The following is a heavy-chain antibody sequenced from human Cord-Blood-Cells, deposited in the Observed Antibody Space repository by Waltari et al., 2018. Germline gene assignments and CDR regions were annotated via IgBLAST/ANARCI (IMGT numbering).Heavy chain of an antibody. CDR1: GYTFTSYD. V-gene: IGHV1-8*03. CDR2: MNPNSGNT. CDR3: ARGGGYSSSWYGGYYYYMDV. D-gene: IGHD6-13*01. Sequence: QVQLVQSGAEVKKPGASVKVSCTASGYTFTSYDITWVRQATGEGLEWMGWMNPNSGNTGYAQNFQGRVTITRNTSISTAYMELSSLRSEDTAVYYCARGGGYSSSWYGGYYYYMDVWGKGTTVTVSS. J-gene: IGHJ6*03.